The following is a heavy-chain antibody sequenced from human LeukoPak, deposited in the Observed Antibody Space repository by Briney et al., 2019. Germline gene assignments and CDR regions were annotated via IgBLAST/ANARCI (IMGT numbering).Heavy chain of an antibody. Sequence: ASVKVSCKASGGTFSSYAISWVRQAPGQGLEWMGGIIPIFGTANYAQKFQGRVTITTDESTSTAYTELSSLRSEDTAVYYCARVGGNDYYYYMDVWGKGTTVTVSS. D-gene: IGHD4-23*01. J-gene: IGHJ6*03. CDR1: GGTFSSYA. CDR3: ARVGGNDYYYYMDV. V-gene: IGHV1-69*05. CDR2: IIPIFGTA.